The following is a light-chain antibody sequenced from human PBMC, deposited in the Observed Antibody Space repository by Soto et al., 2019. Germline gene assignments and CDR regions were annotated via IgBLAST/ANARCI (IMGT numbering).Light chain of an antibody. V-gene: IGKV1-5*03. CDR1: ERLSW. J-gene: IGKJ1*01. Sequence: TQSARTLSLSRGERATLSCRASERLSWFAWYQQTPGKAPKLLIYKASTLKSGVPSRFSGSGSGTEFTLTISSLQPDDVATYCCQHYNSYSEAFGQGTKVDIK. CDR3: QHYNSYSEA. CDR2: KAS.